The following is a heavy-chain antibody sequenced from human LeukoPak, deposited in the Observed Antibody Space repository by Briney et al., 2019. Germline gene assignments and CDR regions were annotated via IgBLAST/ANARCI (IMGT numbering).Heavy chain of an antibody. CDR3: ARQGNDYDILTGSLFNYCFDY. V-gene: IGHV4-4*08. D-gene: IGHD3-9*01. CDR2: IYTIGST. CDR1: AGSISSYY. J-gene: IGHJ4*02. Sequence: PSQTLSPTCTVDAGSISSYYWSWIRQPDGNGLEWNEYIYTIGSTNYTHTLRSRVTIKVDTSKTQFSLRLSSVADADTAVYYCARQGNDYDILTGSLFNYCFDYWGQGTLVTVSS.